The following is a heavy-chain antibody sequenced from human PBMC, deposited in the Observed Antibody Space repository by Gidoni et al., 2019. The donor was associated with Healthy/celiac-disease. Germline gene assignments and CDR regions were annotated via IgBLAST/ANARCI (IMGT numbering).Heavy chain of an antibody. CDR2: INAGNGNT. CDR1: GYTFTSYA. V-gene: IGHV1-3*01. CDR3: ARSRSAVVVTIAGY. J-gene: IGHJ4*02. Sequence: KASGYTFTSYAMHWVRQAPGQRLEWMGWINAGNGNTKYSQKFQGRVTITRDTSASTAYMELSSLRSEDTAVYYCARSRSAVVVTIAGYWGQGTLVTVSS. D-gene: IGHD3-22*01.